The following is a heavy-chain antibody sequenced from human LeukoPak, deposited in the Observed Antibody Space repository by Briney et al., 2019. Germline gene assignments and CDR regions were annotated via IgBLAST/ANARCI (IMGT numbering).Heavy chain of an antibody. D-gene: IGHD3-9*01. J-gene: IGHJ4*02. Sequence: ASVKVSCKASGYTFTSYGISWVRQAPGQGLEWMGWISAYNGNTNYAQKLQGRVTMTTDTSTSTAYMELRSLRSDDTAVYYCARDVPDHYDILTGYYKEWGQGTLVTVSS. CDR3: ARDVPDHYDILTGYYKE. CDR2: ISAYNGNT. V-gene: IGHV1-18*01. CDR1: GYTFTSYG.